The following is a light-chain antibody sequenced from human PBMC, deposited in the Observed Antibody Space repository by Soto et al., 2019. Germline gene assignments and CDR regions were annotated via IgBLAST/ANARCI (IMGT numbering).Light chain of an antibody. V-gene: IGLV1-40*01. J-gene: IGLJ1*01. CDR3: QSYDNSLSGSYV. Sequence: QSLLTQPPSVSGAPGERVTISCTGSSSNIGAGYEVHWYQQLPGTSPKLLIYEDTDRPSGVPDRFSGSKSGTSASLAITGLLAEDEADYYCQSYDNSLSGSYVFGTGTKLTVL. CDR2: EDT. CDR1: SSNIGAGYE.